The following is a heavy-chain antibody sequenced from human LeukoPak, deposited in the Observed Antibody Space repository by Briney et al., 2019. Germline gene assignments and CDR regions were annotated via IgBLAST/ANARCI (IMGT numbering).Heavy chain of an antibody. CDR3: AKIPQVATYTVPNFDF. J-gene: IGHJ4*02. CDR1: GFNVRTTY. D-gene: IGHD3-16*01. Sequence: GGSLRLSCTVSGFNVRTTYMSWVRQAPGKGPEWVSVLYTGGGTDYADSVKGRFTMSRDNSKNTLSLQMTSLRAEDTAVYYCAKIPQVATYTVPNFDFWGQGTLVTVSS. V-gene: IGHV3-53*01. CDR2: LYTGGGT.